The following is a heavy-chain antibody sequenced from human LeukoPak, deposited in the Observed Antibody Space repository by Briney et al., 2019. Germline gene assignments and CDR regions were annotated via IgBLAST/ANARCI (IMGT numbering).Heavy chain of an antibody. J-gene: IGHJ6*02. CDR1: GGSFSGYY. CDR2: INHSGST. Sequence: RASETLSLTCAVYGGSFSGYYWSWIRQPPGKGLEWIGEINHSGSTNYHPSLKSRVTISVDTSKNQFSLKLSSVTAADTAVYYCARGPDVYSSSWYGGGMDVWGQGTTVTVSS. V-gene: IGHV4-34*01. CDR3: ARGPDVYSSSWYGGGMDV. D-gene: IGHD6-13*01.